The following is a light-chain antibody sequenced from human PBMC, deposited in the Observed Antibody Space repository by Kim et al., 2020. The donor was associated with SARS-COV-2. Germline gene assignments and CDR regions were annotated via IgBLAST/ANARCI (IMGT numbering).Light chain of an antibody. V-gene: IGKV3-20*01. CDR3: QQYGSSPLT. J-gene: IGKJ2*01. CDR2: GAS. CDR1: QSVSSSY. Sequence: LSAGERATLSCRASQSVSSSYLAWYQQKPGQAPRLLIYGASSRATGIPDRVSGSGSGTDFTLTISRLEPEDFAVYYCQQYGSSPLTFGQGTKLEI.